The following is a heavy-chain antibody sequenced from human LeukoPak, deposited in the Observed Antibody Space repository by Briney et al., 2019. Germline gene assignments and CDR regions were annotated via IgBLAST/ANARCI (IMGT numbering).Heavy chain of an antibody. CDR1: GLTVSVNY. CDR3: ARAPPTVTKHGMDV. D-gene: IGHD4-17*01. CDR2: IYSGENT. Sequence: GGSLRLSCAASGLTVSVNYMSWVRQAPGKGLEWVSVIYSGENTYYADSVKGGFTISRDNSKNTLYLQMNSLRAEDTAVYYCARAPPTVTKHGMDVWGQGTTVTVS. V-gene: IGHV3-53*01. J-gene: IGHJ6*02.